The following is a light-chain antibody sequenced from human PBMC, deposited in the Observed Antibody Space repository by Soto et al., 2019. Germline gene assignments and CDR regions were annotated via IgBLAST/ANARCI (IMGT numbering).Light chain of an antibody. CDR2: AAS. CDR3: QQSYTMPRT. J-gene: IGKJ1*01. V-gene: IGKV1-39*01. Sequence: DIQMTQSPSSLSASVGDTVTITCRASQGISRSLNWYQQIPGKAPKLLIHAASRLQSGVPSRFSGSGSGTDFTLTISSLQPEDFGTYYCQQSYTMPRTFGHGTKVEIK. CDR1: QGISRS.